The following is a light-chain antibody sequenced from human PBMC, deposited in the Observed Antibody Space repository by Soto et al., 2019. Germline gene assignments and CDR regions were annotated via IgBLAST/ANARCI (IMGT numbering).Light chain of an antibody. V-gene: IGKV4-1*01. Sequence: DIVMTQSSDSLAVSLGERATINFNSSQSVLDSSNNKNYLAWYQQKPGQHPKVIIYWEYTRESGVNDRVSGSGSGTDFTLTIRSMQAEDVAVYYCKPYYNFQITLGKGQRLELK. CDR3: KPYYNFQIT. J-gene: IGKJ5*01. CDR2: WEY. CDR1: QSVLDSSNNKNY.